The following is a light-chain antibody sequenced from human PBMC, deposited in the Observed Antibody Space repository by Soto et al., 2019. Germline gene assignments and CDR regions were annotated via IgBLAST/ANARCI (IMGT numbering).Light chain of an antibody. V-gene: IGKV1-5*03. CDR1: QSISSW. CDR3: QQYNSYLYT. J-gene: IGKJ2*01. Sequence: DIQMTQSPSTLSASVGDRVTITCRASQSISSWLAWYQQKPGKAPKILIYKASSLESGVQSRFSGSGSGTEFTLTISSLQPDDFATYYCQQYNSYLYTFGQGTKLEIK. CDR2: KAS.